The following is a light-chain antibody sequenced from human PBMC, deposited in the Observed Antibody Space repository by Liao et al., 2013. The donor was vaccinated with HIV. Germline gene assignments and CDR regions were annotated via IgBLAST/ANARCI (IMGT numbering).Light chain of an antibody. CDR1: IIGTKS. V-gene: IGLV3-21*01. J-gene: IGLJ3*02. Sequence: SYELTQPPSLSVAPGETARVTCGGNIIGTKSVHWYLQKPGQAPVLVIYYDSARPSGIPERFSGSNSGNTATLTISRVEAGDEADYYCQVWDSSRGVFGGGTKLTV. CDR3: QVWDSSRGV. CDR2: YDS.